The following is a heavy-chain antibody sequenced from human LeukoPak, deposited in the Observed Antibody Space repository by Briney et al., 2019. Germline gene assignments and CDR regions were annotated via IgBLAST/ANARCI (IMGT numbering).Heavy chain of an antibody. V-gene: IGHV4-59*01. CDR2: IYYSGST. D-gene: IGHD3-22*01. J-gene: IGHJ4*02. CDR3: VSYYDSSGYYSV. Sequence: SETLSLTCTVSGGSISSYYWSWIRQPPGKGLEWIGYIYYSGSTNYNPSLKSRVTISVDTSKNQFSLKLSSVTAADTAVYYCVSYYDSSGYYSVWGQGTLVTVSS. CDR1: GGSISSYY.